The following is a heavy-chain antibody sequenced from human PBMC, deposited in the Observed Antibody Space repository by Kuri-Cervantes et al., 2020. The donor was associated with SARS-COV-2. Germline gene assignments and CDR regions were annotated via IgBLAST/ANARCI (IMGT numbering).Heavy chain of an antibody. CDR3: ARRYTDVLGFLEWPGKTQYYYYIDV. CDR1: GFIFSNFL. D-gene: IGHD3-3*01. CDR2: IKEDGSGQ. J-gene: IGHJ6*03. V-gene: IGHV3-7*03. Sequence: GESLKISCAAAGFIFSNFLMNWVRQAPGKGLEWVAKIKEDGSGQYYVDSVKGRFTISRDNAKNTLYLQMNSLRAEDTAVYYCARRYTDVLGFLEWPGKTQYYYYIDVWGKGTTVTVSS.